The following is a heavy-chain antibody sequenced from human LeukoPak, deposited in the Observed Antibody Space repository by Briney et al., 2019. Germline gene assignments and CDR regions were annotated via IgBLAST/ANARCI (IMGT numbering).Heavy chain of an antibody. CDR3: ARDGPRSGDY. CDR1: GFTFSDYY. V-gene: IGHV4-34*01. CDR2: INHSGST. J-gene: IGHJ4*02. Sequence: GSLRLSCAASGFTFSDYYMSWIRQPPGKGLEWIGEINHSGSTNYNPSLKSRVTISVDTSENQFSLKLSSVTAADTAVYYCARDGPRSGDYWGQGTLVTVSS. D-gene: IGHD3-10*01.